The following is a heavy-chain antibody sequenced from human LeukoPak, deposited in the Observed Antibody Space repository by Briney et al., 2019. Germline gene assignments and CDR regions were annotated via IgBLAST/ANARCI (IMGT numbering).Heavy chain of an antibody. V-gene: IGHV4-61*02. J-gene: IGHJ6*03. Sequence: PSETLSLTCTVSGGSISSGSYYWSWILQPAGKGLEWIGRIYTSGSTNYNPSLKSRVTISVDTSKNQFSLKLSSVTAADTAVYYCARGTVHQTYYYYYMDVWGKGTTVTVSS. CDR2: IYTSGST. D-gene: IGHD1-1*01. CDR1: GGSISSGSYY. CDR3: ARGTVHQTYYYYYMDV.